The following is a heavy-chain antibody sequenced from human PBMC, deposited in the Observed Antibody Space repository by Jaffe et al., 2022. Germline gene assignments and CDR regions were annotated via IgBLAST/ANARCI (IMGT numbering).Heavy chain of an antibody. J-gene: IGHJ4*02. Sequence: EVQLVESGGGLVQPGRSLRLSCAASGFTFDDYAMHWVRQAPGKGLEWVSGISWNSGSIGYADSVKGRFTISRDNAKNSLYLQMNSLRAEDTALYYCAKDIRIVGDYYGSGSSFDYWGQGTLVTVSS. CDR1: GFTFDDYA. CDR3: AKDIRIVGDYYGSGSSFDY. D-gene: IGHD3-10*01. V-gene: IGHV3-9*01. CDR2: ISWNSGSI.